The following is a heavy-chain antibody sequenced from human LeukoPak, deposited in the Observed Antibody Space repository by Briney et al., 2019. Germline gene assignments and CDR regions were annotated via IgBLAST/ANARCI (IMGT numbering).Heavy chain of an antibody. D-gene: IGHD3-3*01. CDR3: ARIVTYYDFWSGYLPDGMDV. CDR1: GFTVSSNY. J-gene: IGHJ6*02. CDR2: IYSGGGT. V-gene: IGHV3-66*01. Sequence: GGSLRLSCAASGFTVSSNYMSWVRQAPGKGLEWVSVIYSGGGTYYADSVKGRFTISRDNSKNTLYLQMNSLRAEDTAVYYCARIVTYYDFWSGYLPDGMDVWGQGTTVTVSS.